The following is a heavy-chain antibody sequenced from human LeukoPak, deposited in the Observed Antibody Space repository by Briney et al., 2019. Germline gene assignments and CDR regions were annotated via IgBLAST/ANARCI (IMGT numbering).Heavy chain of an antibody. CDR3: ARDMGYDFWSGYYTGGFDY. CDR1: GASITSYH. V-gene: IGHV4-4*07. J-gene: IGHJ4*02. Sequence: SETLSLTCTVSGASITSYHWSWIRQPAGKGLEWIGRMFYSGNTDYNPSLKSRLTMSIDTSKNQFSLKLSSVTAADTAVCFCARDMGYDFWSGYYTGGFDYWGQGTLVTVSS. CDR2: MFYSGNT. D-gene: IGHD3-3*01.